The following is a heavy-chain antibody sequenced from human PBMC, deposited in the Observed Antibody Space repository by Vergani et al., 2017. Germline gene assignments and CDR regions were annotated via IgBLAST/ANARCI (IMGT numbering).Heavy chain of an antibody. D-gene: IGHD3-22*01. V-gene: IGHV4-59*01. Sequence: QVQLQESGPGLVKPSETLSLTCTVSGGSISSYYWSWIRQPPGKGLEWIGYSYYSGSTNYNPSLKSRVTISVDTSKNQFSLKLSSVTAADTAVYYCARDAPPYYYDSSGYLDAFDIWGQGTMVTVSS. J-gene: IGHJ3*02. CDR2: SYYSGST. CDR3: ARDAPPYYYDSSGYLDAFDI. CDR1: GGSISSYY.